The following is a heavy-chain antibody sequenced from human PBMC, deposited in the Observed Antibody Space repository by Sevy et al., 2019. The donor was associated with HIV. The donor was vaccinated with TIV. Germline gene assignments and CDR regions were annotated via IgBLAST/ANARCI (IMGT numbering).Heavy chain of an antibody. CDR3: AREPWSGFDP. CDR1: GYTFTSYY. Sequence: ASVKVSCKASGYTFTSYYMHWAPKAPGQGLEWMGIFNPGGGSTSYAQKFQGRVTMTRDTSTSTVYMELSSLRSEDTAVYYCAREPWSGFDPWGQGTLVTVSS. V-gene: IGHV1-46*01. J-gene: IGHJ5*02. CDR2: FNPGGGST.